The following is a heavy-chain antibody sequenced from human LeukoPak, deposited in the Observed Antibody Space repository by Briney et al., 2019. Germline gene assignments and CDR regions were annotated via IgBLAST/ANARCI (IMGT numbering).Heavy chain of an antibody. CDR1: GYTFTGYC. V-gene: IGHV1-2*04. CDR2: INPNSGGT. J-gene: IGHJ6*02. D-gene: IGHD3/OR15-3a*01. CDR3: ARGTLMDYGMDV. Sequence: ASVKVSCKASGYTFTGYCMHWVRQAPGQGLEWMGWINPNSGGTNYAQKFQGWVTMTRDTSISTAYMELSRLRSDDTAVYYCARGTLMDYGMDVWGQGTTVTVSS.